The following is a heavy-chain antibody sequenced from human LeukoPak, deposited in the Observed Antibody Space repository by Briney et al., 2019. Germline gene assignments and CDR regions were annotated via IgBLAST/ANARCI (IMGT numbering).Heavy chain of an antibody. V-gene: IGHV3-23*01. CDR3: AKGDLVDTAMVLIAVFDY. CDR1: GFTFSSYG. J-gene: IGHJ4*02. D-gene: IGHD5-18*01. Sequence: PGGSLRLSCAGSGFTFSSYGMNWVRQAPGKGLEWVSGFGGSGYSTYYADSVKGRFTISRDNSKNTLYLQMNSLRAEDTAVYYCAKGDLVDTAMVLIAVFDYWGQGTPVTVSS. CDR2: FGGSGYST.